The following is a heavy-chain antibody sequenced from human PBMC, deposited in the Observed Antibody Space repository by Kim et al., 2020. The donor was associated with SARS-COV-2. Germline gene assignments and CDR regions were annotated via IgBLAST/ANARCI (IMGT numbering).Heavy chain of an antibody. Sequence: ASVKVSCKASGYTFTGYYMHWVRQAPGQGLEWMGWINPNSGGTNYAQKFQGRVTMTRDTSISTAYMELSRLRSDDTAVYYCARDHFMITFGGVIVMAHKWFDPWGQGTLVTVSS. CDR3: ARDHFMITFGGVIVMAHKWFDP. V-gene: IGHV1-2*02. D-gene: IGHD3-16*02. J-gene: IGHJ5*02. CDR1: GYTFTGYY. CDR2: INPNSGGT.